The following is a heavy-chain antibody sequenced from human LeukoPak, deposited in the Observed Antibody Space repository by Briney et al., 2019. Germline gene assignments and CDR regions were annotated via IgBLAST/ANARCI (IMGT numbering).Heavy chain of an antibody. CDR2: ISGSGGTT. D-gene: IGHD1-26*01. CDR1: GFTFSSYA. Sequence: GESLRLSCAASGFTFSSYAMSWVRQAPGKGLEWVSDISGSGGTTYYADSVRGRFTISRDNSKNTLYLQMSSLRADDTAVYYCARDPMYSGSYYAFDIWGQGTMVTVSS. CDR3: ARDPMYSGSYYAFDI. V-gene: IGHV3-23*01. J-gene: IGHJ3*02.